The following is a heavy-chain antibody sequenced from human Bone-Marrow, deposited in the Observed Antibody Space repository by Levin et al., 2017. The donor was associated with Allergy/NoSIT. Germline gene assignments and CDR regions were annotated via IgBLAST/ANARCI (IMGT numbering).Heavy chain of an antibody. D-gene: IGHD3-3*01. CDR2: IYHSGST. Sequence: SETLSLTCAVSGYSISSGYYWGWIRQPPGKGLEWIGSIYHSGSTYYNPSLKSRVTISVDTSKNQFSLKLSSVTAADTAVYYCARDPRAYYDFWSGYSFDYWGQGTLVTVSS. CDR1: GYSISSGYY. V-gene: IGHV4-38-2*01. CDR3: ARDPRAYYDFWSGYSFDY. J-gene: IGHJ4*02.